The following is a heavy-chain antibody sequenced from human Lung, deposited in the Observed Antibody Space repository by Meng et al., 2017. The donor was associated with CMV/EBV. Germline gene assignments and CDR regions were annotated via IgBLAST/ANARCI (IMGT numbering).Heavy chain of an antibody. V-gene: IGHV4-34*01. CDR2: INHSGST. CDR1: GGSFSGYY. Sequence: GSLRLXXAVYGGSFSGYYWSWTRQPPGKGLEWIGEINHSGSTNYNPSLKSRVTISVDTSKNQFSLKLSSVTAADTAVYYCASASSGWYNNWFDPWGQGTXVTVSS. CDR3: ASASSGWYNNWFDP. D-gene: IGHD6-19*01. J-gene: IGHJ5*02.